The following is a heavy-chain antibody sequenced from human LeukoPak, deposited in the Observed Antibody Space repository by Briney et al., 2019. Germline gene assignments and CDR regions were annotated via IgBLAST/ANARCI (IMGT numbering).Heavy chain of an antibody. CDR2: ISYDGSNK. D-gene: IGHD3-10*01. CDR1: GFTFSSYA. CDR3: AREDYGSGSYCDY. V-gene: IGHV3-30*04. Sequence: QTGGSLRLSCAASGFTFSSYAMHWVRQAPGKGLEWVAVISYDGSNKYYADSVKGRFTISRDNSKNTLYLQMNSLRAEDTAVYYCAREDYGSGSYCDYWGQGTLVTVSS. J-gene: IGHJ4*02.